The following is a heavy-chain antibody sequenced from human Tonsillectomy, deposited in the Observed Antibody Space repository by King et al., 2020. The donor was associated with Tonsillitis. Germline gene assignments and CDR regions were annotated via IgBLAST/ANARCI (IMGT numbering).Heavy chain of an antibody. D-gene: IGHD2-21*01. CDR2: IYPGASDS. Sequence: GQLVQSGAEVKKPGESLKISCKGSGYSFTTYWIGWVRQMPGKGLEWMWIIYPGASDSRYSPSFQGQITISADKSISAAYLQWCSRKASDTAMYYCARYYRCGGGKCYSDYWGQGTLVTVSS. J-gene: IGHJ4*02. CDR1: GYSFTTYW. CDR3: ARYYRCGGGKCYSDY. V-gene: IGHV5-51*01.